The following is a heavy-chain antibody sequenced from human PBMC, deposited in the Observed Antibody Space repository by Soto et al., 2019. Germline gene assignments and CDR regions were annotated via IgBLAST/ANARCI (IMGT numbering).Heavy chain of an antibody. CDR2: IYYSGST. D-gene: IGHD6-6*01. CDR1: GGSISSGDYY. CDR3: ARARRSYYFDY. J-gene: IGHJ4*02. V-gene: IGHV4-30-4*01. Sequence: PSETLSLTCTVSGGSISSGDYYWSWIRQPPGKGLEWIGYIYYSGSTCYNPSLKSRVTISVDTSKNQFSLKLSSVTAADTAVYYCARARRSYYFDYWGQGTLVTVSS.